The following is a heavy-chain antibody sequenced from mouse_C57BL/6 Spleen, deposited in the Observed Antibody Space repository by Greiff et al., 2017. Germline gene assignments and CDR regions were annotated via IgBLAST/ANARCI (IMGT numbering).Heavy chain of an antibody. V-gene: IGHV1-81*01. CDR1: GYTFTSYG. J-gene: IGHJ1*03. Sequence: VQLQQSGAELARPGASVKLSCKASGYTFTSYGISWVKQRTGQGLEWIGEIYPRSGNTYYNEKFKGKATLTADKSSSTAYMELRSLTSEDSAVYFCAKSRITTVERPLDWYFDVWGTGATVTVSS. CDR3: AKSRITTVERPLDWYFDV. CDR2: IYPRSGNT. D-gene: IGHD1-1*01.